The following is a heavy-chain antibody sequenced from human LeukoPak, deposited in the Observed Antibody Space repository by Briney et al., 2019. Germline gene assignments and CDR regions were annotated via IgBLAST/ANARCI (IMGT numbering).Heavy chain of an antibody. CDR2: INPNSGGA. J-gene: IGHJ5*02. CDR3: ARGPPEYCSGGSCYSGRNWFDP. V-gene: IGHV1-2*02. Sequence: ASVKVPCKASGYIFSGYYMHWVRQAPGQGLEWMGWINPNSGGADYAQKFQGRVTMTRDTSISTAYMALSRLKSDDAAVYYCARGPPEYCSGGSCYSGRNWFDPWGQGTLVTVSS. CDR1: GYIFSGYY. D-gene: IGHD2-15*01.